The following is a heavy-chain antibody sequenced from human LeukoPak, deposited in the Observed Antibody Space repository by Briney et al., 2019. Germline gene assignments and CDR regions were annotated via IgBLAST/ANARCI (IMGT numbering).Heavy chain of an antibody. D-gene: IGHD4-23*01. CDR1: GGSLSAYY. CDR3: ARYLDYGGNSRVFQH. Sequence: SETLSLTCAVYGGSLSAYYWTWIRQPPGKGLEWIGEINHGGSTNYNPSLKSRITISIDTSKNQFSLKLSSVTAADTAFYYCARYLDYGGNSRVFQHWGQGTLVTVSS. CDR2: INHGGST. V-gene: IGHV4-34*01. J-gene: IGHJ1*01.